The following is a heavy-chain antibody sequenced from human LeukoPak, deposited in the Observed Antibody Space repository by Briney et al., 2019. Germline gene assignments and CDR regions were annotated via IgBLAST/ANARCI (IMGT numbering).Heavy chain of an antibody. CDR3: AKEAPRLYYYDSSDYYLGASDY. D-gene: IGHD3-22*01. Sequence: PGGSLRLSCEASGFTVSSNYMSWVRQAPGKGLEWVSVIYGGGSTYYADSVKGRFTISRDTSKNTLYLQMNSLRAEDTAVYYCAKEAPRLYYYDSSDYYLGASDYWGQGTLVTVSS. J-gene: IGHJ4*02. CDR2: IYGGGST. CDR1: GFTVSSNY. V-gene: IGHV3-53*01.